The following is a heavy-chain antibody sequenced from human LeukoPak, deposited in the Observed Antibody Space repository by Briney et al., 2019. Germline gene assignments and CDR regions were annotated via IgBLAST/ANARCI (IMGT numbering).Heavy chain of an antibody. D-gene: IGHD6-6*01. Sequence: ASVKVSCKASGYTFTSYGISWVRQAPGQGLEWMGWISAYNGNTNYAQKLQGRVTMTTDTSTSTAYMELRSLRSDDTAVYYCARGRLSRAVVNDAFDIWGQGTMVTVSS. CDR3: ARGRLSRAVVNDAFDI. CDR2: ISAYNGNT. CDR1: GYTFTSYG. V-gene: IGHV1-18*01. J-gene: IGHJ3*02.